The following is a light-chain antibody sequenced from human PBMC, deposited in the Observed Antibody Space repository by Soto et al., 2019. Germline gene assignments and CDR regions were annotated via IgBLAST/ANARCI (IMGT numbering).Light chain of an antibody. CDR2: DVS. V-gene: IGLV2-14*03. J-gene: IGLJ1*01. CDR1: SSDVGGYNY. Sequence: QSVLTQPASVSGSPGQSITISCTGTSSDVGGYNYVSWYQHHPGKAPKLMIYDVSNRPSGVSNRFSGSKSGNTASLTISGLQPEDEADYYCSSYTTSNTRQIVVGTGTKVTV. CDR3: SSYTTSNTRQIV.